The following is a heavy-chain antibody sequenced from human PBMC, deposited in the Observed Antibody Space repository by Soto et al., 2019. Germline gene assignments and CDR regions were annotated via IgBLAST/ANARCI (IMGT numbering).Heavy chain of an antibody. Sequence: QVKLVESGGGVVQPGRSRRLSCVTSGFTFRSYGMHWVRQSPDKGLEWVAVIKSEGTTADYIESVKGRFFISRDNSKKTVYLQMNNLRPEDTGIYYCAKPRSSLEWPPFDPWGQGTLVTVSS. V-gene: IGHV3-30-3*02. CDR1: GFTFRSYG. D-gene: IGHD3-3*01. J-gene: IGHJ5*02. CDR3: AKPRSSLEWPPFDP. CDR2: IKSEGTTA.